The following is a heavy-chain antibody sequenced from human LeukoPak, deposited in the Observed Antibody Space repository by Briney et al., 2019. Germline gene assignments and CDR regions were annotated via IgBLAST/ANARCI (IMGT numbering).Heavy chain of an antibody. Sequence: GGSLRLSCAASGFTFSDYTMNWVRQAPGKGLEWVSSISSGGTYKYYADSVKGRFTISRDNAQNSLYLQMNSLRAEDSSVYYCARPTTVTTVSADAFDIWGQGTMVTVSS. CDR2: ISSGGTYK. CDR1: GFTFSDYT. V-gene: IGHV3-21*01. D-gene: IGHD4-17*01. CDR3: ARPTTVTTVSADAFDI. J-gene: IGHJ3*02.